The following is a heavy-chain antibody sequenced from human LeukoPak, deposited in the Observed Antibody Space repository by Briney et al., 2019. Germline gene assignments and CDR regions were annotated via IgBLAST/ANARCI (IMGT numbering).Heavy chain of an antibody. CDR1: GGSFSGYY. CDR2: MYSSGST. V-gene: IGHV4-59*10. D-gene: IGHD3/OR15-3a*01. J-gene: IGHJ4*02. Sequence: SETLSLTCAVYGGSFSGYYWSWIRQPAGKGLEWIGRMYSSGSTKYNPSLKSRVTMSVDTSKNQFSLKLNSVTAADTAVYYCARGTVPAYWGQGTLVTVSS. CDR3: ARGTVPAY.